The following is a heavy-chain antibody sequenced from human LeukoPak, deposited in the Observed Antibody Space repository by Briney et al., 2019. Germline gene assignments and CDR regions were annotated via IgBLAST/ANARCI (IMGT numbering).Heavy chain of an antibody. V-gene: IGHV3-11*01. CDR3: ARDPHRGPRYFDL. CDR2: ISSSGSTI. Sequence: GGSLRLSCAASGFTFSDYYMSWIRQAPGKGLEWVPYISSSGSTIYYADSVKGRFTISRDNAKNSLYLQMNSLRAEDTAVYYCARDPHRGPRYFDLWGRGTLVTVSS. J-gene: IGHJ2*01. CDR1: GFTFSDYY.